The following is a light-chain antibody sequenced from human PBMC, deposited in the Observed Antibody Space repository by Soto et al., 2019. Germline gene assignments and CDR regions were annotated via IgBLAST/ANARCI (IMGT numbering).Light chain of an antibody. CDR2: EVN. Sequence: FVLAQPASVSGSPGQSVTISCTGPRSDIGDSNFISWYQHSPGKAPRLLIYEVNNRPSGVSRRFSGSKAGNTASLTISGLLDDDEADYFCASFRSGTILVFGSGTKVTAL. J-gene: IGLJ1*01. V-gene: IGLV2-14*01. CDR3: ASFRSGTILV. CDR1: RSDIGDSNF.